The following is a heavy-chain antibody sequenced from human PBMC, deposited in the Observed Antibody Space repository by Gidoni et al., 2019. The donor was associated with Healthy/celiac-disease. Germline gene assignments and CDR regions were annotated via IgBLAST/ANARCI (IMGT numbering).Heavy chain of an antibody. Sequence: EVQLLESGGGLLQPGGSLRRSCAASGFPFSTYAMSCVRQAPGKGLEWVSLIRGSGGTTYYADSVKGRFTISRDSSKNTLYLQMNSLRAEDTAIYYCAKSTGNWFDPGGQGTLVTVSS. CDR2: IRGSGGTT. CDR3: AKSTGNWFDP. V-gene: IGHV3-23*01. J-gene: IGHJ5*02. D-gene: IGHD3-10*01. CDR1: GFPFSTYA.